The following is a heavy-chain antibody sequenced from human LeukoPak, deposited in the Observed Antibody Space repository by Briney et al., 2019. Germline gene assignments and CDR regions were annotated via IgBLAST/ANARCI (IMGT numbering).Heavy chain of an antibody. J-gene: IGHJ4*02. CDR2: IYHSGST. CDR1: GYSISSGYY. V-gene: IGHV4-38-2*01. Sequence: PSETLSLTCAVSGYSISSGYYWGWIRQPPGKGLEWIGSIYHSGSTYYNPSLKSRVTISVDTSKNQFSLKLSSVTAADTAVYYCARHVNWGLDYWGQGTLVTVSS. D-gene: IGHD7-27*01. CDR3: ARHVNWGLDY.